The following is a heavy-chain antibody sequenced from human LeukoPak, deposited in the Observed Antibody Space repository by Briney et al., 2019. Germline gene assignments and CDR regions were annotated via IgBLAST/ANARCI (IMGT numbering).Heavy chain of an antibody. CDR3: ARDPVDGYSHYDY. D-gene: IGHD5-24*01. V-gene: IGHV1-2*02. J-gene: IGHJ4*02. CDR1: GYTLTDYH. Sequence: ASVKVSCKTSGYTLTDYHMTWVRQARGQGLEWMAWMKPKSGGTIYAQQFQGRVTVTRDTSISTAFMELTSLRSDDTAIYYCARDPVDGYSHYDYWGQGTPVTVSS. CDR2: MKPKSGGT.